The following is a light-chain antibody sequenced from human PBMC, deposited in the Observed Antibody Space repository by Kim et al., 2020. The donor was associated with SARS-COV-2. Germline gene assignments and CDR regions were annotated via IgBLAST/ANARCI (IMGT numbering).Light chain of an antibody. CDR2: GYD. J-gene: IGLJ1*01. CDR1: SLRRFY. Sequence: SSELTQDPAVSVTLGQTVRITCQGDSLRRFYASWYQQKPGQAPILVFYGYDNRPSGIPDRFSGSTSGNTASLTITGAQAEDEADYYCNSRDGNGDQFVLGTGTKVTVL. CDR3: NSRDGNGDQFV. V-gene: IGLV3-19*01.